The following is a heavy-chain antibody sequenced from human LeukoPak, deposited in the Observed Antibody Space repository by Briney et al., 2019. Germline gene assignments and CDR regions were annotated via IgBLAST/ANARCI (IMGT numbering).Heavy chain of an antibody. Sequence: GGSLRLSCAASGFTFNSYAMSWVRQAPGNGREWVSAISGTGAGTYYADSVKGRFIISRDNSKNTLYLQMNSLRAEDTAVYYCAKEGGTGTRFDYWGQGTLVTVSS. D-gene: IGHD1-7*01. CDR1: GFTFNSYA. CDR2: ISGTGAGT. J-gene: IGHJ4*02. CDR3: AKEGGTGTRFDY. V-gene: IGHV3-23*01.